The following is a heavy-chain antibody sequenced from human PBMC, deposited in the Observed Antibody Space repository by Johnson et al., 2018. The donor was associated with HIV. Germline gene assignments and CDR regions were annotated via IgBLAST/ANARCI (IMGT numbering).Heavy chain of an antibody. J-gene: IGHJ3*02. D-gene: IGHD2-8*02. CDR2: VNPNGGTT. CDR3: ARDDCTAGICYNAFDI. CDR1: QFTFSFYY. Sequence: VQLVESGGGLAKPAWSPRLSCAASQFTFSFYYMNCVRQAPGNGLELVGQVNPNGGTTYLIDSGKDRFNISRDNAKNSLYLQINSLRAEDTAVYYCARDDCTAGICYNAFDIWGQGTMVTVSS. V-gene: IGHV3-25*03.